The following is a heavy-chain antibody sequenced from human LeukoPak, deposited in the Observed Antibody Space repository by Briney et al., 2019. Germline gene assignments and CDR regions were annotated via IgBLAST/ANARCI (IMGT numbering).Heavy chain of an antibody. D-gene: IGHD6-13*01. Sequence: GGSLRLSCAASGFTFSSYAMSWVRQAPGKGLEWVSAISGSGGSTYYADSVKGRFTISRDNSKNTLYLQMNSLRAEDTAVYYCAKDRSSLYEAYYCDYCGQGTLATVSS. V-gene: IGHV3-23*01. CDR2: ISGSGGST. CDR1: GFTFSSYA. J-gene: IGHJ4*02. CDR3: AKDRSSLYEAYYCDY.